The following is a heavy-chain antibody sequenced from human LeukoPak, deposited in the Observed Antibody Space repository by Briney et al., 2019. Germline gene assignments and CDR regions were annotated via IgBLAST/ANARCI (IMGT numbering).Heavy chain of an antibody. CDR2: ISGSGST. Sequence: SETLSLTCTVSGGSINSYWSWMRQPAGKGLEWIGRISGSGSTTYNPSLKSRLSISIDTSKNQFSLKLMSVTAADTAVYYCARDSGTTGEVKFDPWGQGTLVTISS. V-gene: IGHV4-4*07. CDR1: GGSINSY. D-gene: IGHD3-10*01. CDR3: ARDSGTTGEVKFDP. J-gene: IGHJ5*02.